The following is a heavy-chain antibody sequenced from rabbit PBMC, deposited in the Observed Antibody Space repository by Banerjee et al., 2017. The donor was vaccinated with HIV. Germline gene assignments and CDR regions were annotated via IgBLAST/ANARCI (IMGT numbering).Heavy chain of an antibody. CDR1: GFSFSSGYD. V-gene: IGHV1S40*01. Sequence: QSLEESGGDLVKPGASLTLTCTASGFSFSSGYDMCWVRQAPGKGLEWIACIDVGSSGSTWYASWAKGRFTISKTSSTTVTLQMTSLTAADTATYFCARDDSGDPDFNLWGQGTLVT. D-gene: IGHD1-1*01. J-gene: IGHJ4*01. CDR2: IDVGSSGST. CDR3: ARDDSGDPDFNL.